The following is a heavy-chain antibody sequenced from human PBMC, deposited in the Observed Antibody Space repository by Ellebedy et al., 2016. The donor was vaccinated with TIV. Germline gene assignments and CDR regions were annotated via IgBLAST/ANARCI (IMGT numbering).Heavy chain of an antibody. CDR1: PDSFNIISYY. V-gene: IGHV4-39*01. CDR2: IYSSGDP. CDR3: VRDCSVSTCFGGGFDS. Sequence: MPSETLSLTCTVSPDSFNIISYYWAWIRQAPGKDLEWLGSIYSSGDPLYRPSLRSRLTISRDTSRNQVFLRLTSVTAADTGVYYCVRDCSVSTCFGGGFDSWGQGALVTVSS. J-gene: IGHJ4*02. D-gene: IGHD2-15*01.